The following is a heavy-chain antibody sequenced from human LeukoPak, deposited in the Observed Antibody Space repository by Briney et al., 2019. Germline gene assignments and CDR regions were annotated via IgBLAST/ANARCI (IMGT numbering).Heavy chain of an antibody. Sequence: GGSLRLSCAASGFTFSSYEMNWVRQAPGKGLEWVSYISSSGSTIYYADSVKGRFTISRDNAKNSLYLQMNSLRAEGTAVYYCARGAYYYDSSGAFDYWGQGTLVTVSS. CDR1: GFTFSSYE. V-gene: IGHV3-48*03. D-gene: IGHD3-22*01. J-gene: IGHJ4*02. CDR3: ARGAYYYDSSGAFDY. CDR2: ISSSGSTI.